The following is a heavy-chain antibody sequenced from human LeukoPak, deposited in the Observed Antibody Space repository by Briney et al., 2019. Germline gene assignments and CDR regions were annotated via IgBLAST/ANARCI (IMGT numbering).Heavy chain of an antibody. Sequence: GASVKVSCKASGYTFTDYYTHWVRQAPGQGLEWMGWINPNSGGTNYAQKFQGRVTMARDTSITTAYMELSRLRSDDTAVYYCARENDYYEYWGQGTLVTVSS. CDR2: INPNSGGT. V-gene: IGHV1-2*02. CDR1: GYTFTDYY. CDR3: ARENDYYEY. J-gene: IGHJ4*02.